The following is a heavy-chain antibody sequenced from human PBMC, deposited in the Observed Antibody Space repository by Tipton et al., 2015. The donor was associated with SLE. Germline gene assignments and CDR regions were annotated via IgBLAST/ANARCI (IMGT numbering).Heavy chain of an antibody. V-gene: IGHV4-39*01. CDR3: ARLIGDPDYYYMDV. CDR1: GGSISSSSYY. CDR2: IYYSGST. D-gene: IGHD7-27*01. Sequence: TLSLTCTVSGGSISSSSYYWGWIRQPPGKGLEWIGSIYYSGSTYYNPSLKSRVTISVDTSKNQFSLKLSSVTAADTAVYYCARLIGDPDYYYMDVWGKGTTVTVSS. J-gene: IGHJ6*03.